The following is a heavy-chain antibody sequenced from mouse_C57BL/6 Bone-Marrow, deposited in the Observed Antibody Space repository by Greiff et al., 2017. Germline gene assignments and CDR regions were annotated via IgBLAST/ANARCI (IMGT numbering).Heavy chain of an antibody. V-gene: IGHV1-7*01. J-gene: IGHJ4*01. CDR3: AREDYFPYYAMDY. CDR1: GYTFTSYW. CDR2: INPSSGYT. D-gene: IGHD1-1*01. Sequence: QVQLQQSGAELAKPGASVKLSCKASGYTFTSYWMHWVKQRPGQGLEWIGYINPSSGYTKYNQKFKDKATLTADKSSSTAYMQLSSLTYEDSAVYYCAREDYFPYYAMDYWGQGTSVTVSS.